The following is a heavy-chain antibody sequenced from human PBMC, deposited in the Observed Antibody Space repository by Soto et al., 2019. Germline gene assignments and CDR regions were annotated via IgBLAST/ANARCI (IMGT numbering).Heavy chain of an antibody. V-gene: IGHV3-13*01. D-gene: IGHD2-15*01. Sequence: GGSLRLSCAASGFTFSGFDMHWVRQPTGKGLEWVSTIGTAGDTYYAVSVKGRFTISRDNAKNSLSLQMNSLRAGDTAVYFCARGQEVGAHFFDSWGQGTQVTVSS. CDR2: IGTAGDT. CDR1: GFTFSGFD. J-gene: IGHJ4*02. CDR3: ARGQEVGAHFFDS.